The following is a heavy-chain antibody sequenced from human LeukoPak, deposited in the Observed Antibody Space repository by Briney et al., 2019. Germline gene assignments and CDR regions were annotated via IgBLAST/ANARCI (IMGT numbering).Heavy chain of an antibody. J-gene: IGHJ4*02. CDR1: GGSISSGDYY. CDR3: ATNTAMVSGRYYFDY. Sequence: PSETLSLTCTVSGGSISSGDYYWSWIRQPPGKGLEWIGYIYYSGSTYYNPSLKSRVTISVDTSKNQFSLKLSSVTAADTAVYYCATNTAMVSGRYYFDYWGQGTLVTVSS. D-gene: IGHD5-18*01. V-gene: IGHV4-30-4*01. CDR2: IYYSGST.